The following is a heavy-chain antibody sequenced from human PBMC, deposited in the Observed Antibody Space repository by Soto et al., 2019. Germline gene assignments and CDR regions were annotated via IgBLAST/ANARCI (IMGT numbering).Heavy chain of an antibody. CDR2: IIPIFGTP. V-gene: IGHV1-69*12. CDR3: ARDLGSGYDPGDY. D-gene: IGHD5-12*01. Sequence: QVQLVQSGAEVKKPGSSVKVSCKASGGTFGSYVFNWVRQAPGQGLEWMGGIIPIFGTPNYAQKFQGRVTITADESTNTAYMELSSLRSEDTAVFYCARDLGSGYDPGDYWGHGVLVTVSS. CDR1: GGTFGSYV. J-gene: IGHJ4*01.